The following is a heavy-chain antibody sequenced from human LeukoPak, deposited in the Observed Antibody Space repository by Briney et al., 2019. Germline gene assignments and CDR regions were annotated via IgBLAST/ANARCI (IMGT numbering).Heavy chain of an antibody. CDR1: VYTFTRYY. J-gene: IGHJ4*02. V-gene: IGHV1-2*02. CDR3: ARGPGDSVWGSYRPFDY. D-gene: IGHD3-16*02. CDR2: INPNSRGT. Sequence: GASLKVSCKASVYTFTRYYMHWVRQAPGQALDWMGWINPNSRGTNYAQKYQGRVTMTSDTTISTAYMMLSRLRSDDTAVYYCARGPGDSVWGSYRPFDYWGQGTLVTVSS.